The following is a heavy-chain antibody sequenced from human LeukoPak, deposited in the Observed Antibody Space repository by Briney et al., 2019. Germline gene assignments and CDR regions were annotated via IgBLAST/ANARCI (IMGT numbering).Heavy chain of an antibody. CDR3: ARDSYYYASGHDY. D-gene: IGHD3-10*01. J-gene: IGHJ4*02. CDR1: GYSISSGYY. CDR2: IYHNGST. Sequence: PSETLSLTCTVSGYSISSGYYWGWIRQPPGKGLEWIGSIYHNGSTYYNPSLKSRVTISVDTSKNQFSLKLSSVTAADTAVYYCARDSYYYASGHDYWGQGTLVTVSS. V-gene: IGHV4-38-2*02.